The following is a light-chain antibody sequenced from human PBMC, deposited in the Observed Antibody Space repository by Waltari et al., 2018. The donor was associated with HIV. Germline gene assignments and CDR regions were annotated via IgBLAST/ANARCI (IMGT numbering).Light chain of an antibody. J-gene: IGLJ1*01. CDR2: RDN. CDR3: ATWDDSLSGIRYV. V-gene: IGLV1-47*01. CDR1: SSNIGSNS. Sequence: QSVLTQPPSASGTPGQRVTISCSGSSSNIGSNSVYWYQQLPGTAPKLLIYRDNQRLSGVPARFSGSKSGTSASLAISGLRSDDEADYYCATWDDSLSGIRYVFGTGTKVTVL.